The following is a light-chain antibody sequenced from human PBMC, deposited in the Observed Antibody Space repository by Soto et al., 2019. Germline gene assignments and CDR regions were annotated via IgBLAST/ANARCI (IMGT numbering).Light chain of an antibody. CDR1: SSNIGSYA. Sequence: QSVLTQPPSASGTPGQRVTISCSGSSSNIGSYAVNWYQQLPGTAPKLLIYSNNQRPLGVPDRFSGSKSGPSASLAISGLQSEDEADYYCATCDDSLNGVIFGGGTNLTVL. CDR2: SNN. J-gene: IGLJ2*01. V-gene: IGLV1-44*01. CDR3: ATCDDSLNGVI.